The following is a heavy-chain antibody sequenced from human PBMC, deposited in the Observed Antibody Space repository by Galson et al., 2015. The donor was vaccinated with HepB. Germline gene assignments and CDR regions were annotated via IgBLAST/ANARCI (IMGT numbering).Heavy chain of an antibody. CDR2: ISAYNGNT. CDR1: GYTFTSYG. D-gene: IGHD2-2*02. V-gene: IGHV1-18*04. CDR3: ARDKLGYCSSTSCYKGY. J-gene: IGHJ4*02. Sequence: SVKVSCRASGYTFTSYGISWVRQAPGQGLEWMGWISAYNGNTNYAQKLQGRVTMTTDTSTSTANMELRSLRSDDTAVYYCARDKLGYCSSTSCYKGYWGQGTLLTVSS.